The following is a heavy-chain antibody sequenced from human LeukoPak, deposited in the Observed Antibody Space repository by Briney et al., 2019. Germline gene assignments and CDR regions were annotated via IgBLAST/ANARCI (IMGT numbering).Heavy chain of an antibody. CDR1: GGTFSSYA. D-gene: IGHD2-2*01. J-gene: IGHJ6*04. Sequence: ASVKVSCKASGGTFSSYAISWVRQAPGQGLEWMGGIIPIFGTANYAQKFQGRVTITADESTSTAYMELSSLRSEDTAVYYCARGLIGRIVVVPAAMRPPYYYGMDVWGKGTTVTVSS. V-gene: IGHV1-69*13. CDR2: IIPIFGTA. CDR3: ARGLIGRIVVVPAAMRPPYYYGMDV.